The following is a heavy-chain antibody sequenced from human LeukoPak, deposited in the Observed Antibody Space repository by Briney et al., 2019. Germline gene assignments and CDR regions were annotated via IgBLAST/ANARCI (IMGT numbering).Heavy chain of an antibody. CDR3: ARCYFHSGGDSCPFDY. CDR2: IKWNGGRI. CDR1: GFTFDSYD. Sequence: GGSLTLSCTASGFTFDSYDMTWVRHAPGKGREWVCGIKWNGGRIGYADSVKGRFTISRDNAKNSLTLQMNSLRAEDTALYYCARCYFHSGGDSCPFDYWGEGTLVTVSS. D-gene: IGHD2-21*01. J-gene: IGHJ4*02. V-gene: IGHV3-20*04.